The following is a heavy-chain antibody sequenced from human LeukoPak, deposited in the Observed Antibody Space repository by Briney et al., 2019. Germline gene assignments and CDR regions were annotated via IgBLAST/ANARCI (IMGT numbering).Heavy chain of an antibody. V-gene: IGHV1-2*02. D-gene: IGHD1-26*01. CDR2: INPNGGGT. CDR1: GYTFTGYY. CDR3: ARDPSIVGATGSDY. J-gene: IGHJ4*02. Sequence: ASVKVSCKASGYTFTGYYMHWVRQAPGQGLEWMGWINPNGGGTNYAQKFQGRVTMARDTSISTAYMELSRLRSDDTAVYYCARDPSIVGATGSDYWGQGTLVTVSS.